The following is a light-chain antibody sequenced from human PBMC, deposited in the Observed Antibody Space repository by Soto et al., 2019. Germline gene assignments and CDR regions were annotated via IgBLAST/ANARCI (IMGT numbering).Light chain of an antibody. CDR3: SSFTSSSTQV. Sequence: QSALTQPASVSGSPGQSITISCTGTSSDVGGYNSVSWYQQHPGKVPKLMIYEVSNRPSGVVNRFSGSKSGNTASLTISGLQAEDEADYYCSSFTSSSTQVFGTGTKLTVL. CDR2: EVS. J-gene: IGLJ1*01. CDR1: SSDVGGYNS. V-gene: IGLV2-14*01.